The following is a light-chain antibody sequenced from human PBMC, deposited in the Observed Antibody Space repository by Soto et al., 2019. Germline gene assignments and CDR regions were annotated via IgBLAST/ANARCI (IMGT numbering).Light chain of an antibody. CDR2: RAS. V-gene: IGKV1-5*03. J-gene: IGKJ1*01. Sequence: IQMTQSPSTLSASVGDRVTITCRASQSISSWLAWYQQKPGKAPKLLIYRASTLESGVPSRFTGSGSWTEFTLTISGLQPDDFATYYCQQYDSYSLTFDQGTKVEIK. CDR1: QSISSW. CDR3: QQYDSYSLT.